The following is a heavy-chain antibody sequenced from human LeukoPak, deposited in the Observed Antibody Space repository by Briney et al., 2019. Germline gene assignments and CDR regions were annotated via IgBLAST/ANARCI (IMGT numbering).Heavy chain of an antibody. CDR1: GFTFSSYW. J-gene: IGHJ6*03. CDR2: IKQDGSEK. V-gene: IGHV3-7*03. D-gene: IGHD1-1*01. Sequence: PGGSLRLSCAASGFTFSSYWMSWVRQAPGKGLEWVANIKQDGSEKFYVDSVKGRFTIFRDNAKNSLYLQMNSLRAEDTAVYYCASTTRGGTYYYYMDVWGKGTTVTISS. CDR3: ASTTRGGTYYYYMDV.